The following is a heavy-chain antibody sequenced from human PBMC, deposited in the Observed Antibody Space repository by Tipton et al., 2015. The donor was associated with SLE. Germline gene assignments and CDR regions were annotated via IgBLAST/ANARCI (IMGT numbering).Heavy chain of an antibody. D-gene: IGHD6-13*01. J-gene: IGHJ4*02. CDR2: IYYSGST. V-gene: IGHV4-39*07. CDR3: ARIVAAAGTRYFDY. CDR1: GGSISSSSYY. Sequence: TLSLTCTVSGGSISSSSYYWGWIRQPPGKGLEWIGSIYYSGSTYYNPSLKSRVTISADTSKNQFSLKLSSVTAADTAVYYCARIVAAAGTRYFDYWGQGTLVTVSS.